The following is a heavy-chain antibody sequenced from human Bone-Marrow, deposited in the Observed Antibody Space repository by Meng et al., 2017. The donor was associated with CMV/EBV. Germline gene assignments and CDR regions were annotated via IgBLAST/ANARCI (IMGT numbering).Heavy chain of an antibody. CDR1: GGSFSGYY. Sequence: QVQLQQGGAGLLKPSETLSLTCAVYGGSFSGYYWSWIRQPPGKGLEWIGEINHSGSTNYNPSLKSRVTISVDTSKNQFSLKLSSVTAADTAVYYCARGRTAAGATTTTFDYWGQGTLVTVSS. J-gene: IGHJ4*02. V-gene: IGHV4-34*01. D-gene: IGHD6-13*01. CDR2: INHSGST. CDR3: ARGRTAAGATTTTFDY.